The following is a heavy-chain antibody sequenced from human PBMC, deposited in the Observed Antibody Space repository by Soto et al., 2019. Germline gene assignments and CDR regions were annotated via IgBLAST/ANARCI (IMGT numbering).Heavy chain of an antibody. CDR3: AREWSTSGDLDY. Sequence: QVQLVESGGGVVQPGMSLRLSCAASGFTFSSHSIQWVRQAPGKGLEWVAVFSYDGNIKYYADSVRGRFTISRDNSKNTLYLQMNSLRPEDTAVYYCAREWSTSGDLDYWGQGTLVIVSS. CDR1: GFTFSSHS. CDR2: FSYDGNIK. J-gene: IGHJ4*02. V-gene: IGHV3-30-3*01. D-gene: IGHD3-10*01.